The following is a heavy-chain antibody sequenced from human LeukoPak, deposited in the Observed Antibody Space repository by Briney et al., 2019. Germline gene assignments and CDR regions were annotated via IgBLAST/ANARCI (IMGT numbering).Heavy chain of an antibody. Sequence: PSETLSLTCAVYGGSFSGYYWSWIRQPPGKGLEWIGEINHSGSTNYNPSLKSRVTISVDTSKNQFSLKLSSVTGADTAEYYCARVAGPALRYFDWLFPRSGFDYWGQGTLVTVSS. CDR2: INHSGST. V-gene: IGHV4-34*01. CDR1: GGSFSGYY. D-gene: IGHD3-9*01. J-gene: IGHJ4*02. CDR3: ARVAGPALRYFDWLFPRSGFDY.